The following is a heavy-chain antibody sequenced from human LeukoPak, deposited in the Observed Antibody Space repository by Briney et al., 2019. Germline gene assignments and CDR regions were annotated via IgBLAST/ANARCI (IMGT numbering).Heavy chain of an antibody. D-gene: IGHD6-13*01. Sequence: GASVKVSCKASGFTFTSSAMQWVRQARGQRLEWIGWIVVGSGNTNYVQKFQERVTITRDMSTSTAYMELSSLRSEDTAVYYCAAPGDSSSWKISGAFDIWGQGTMVTVSS. J-gene: IGHJ3*02. CDR3: AAPGDSSSWKISGAFDI. V-gene: IGHV1-58*02. CDR1: GFTFTSSA. CDR2: IVVGSGNT.